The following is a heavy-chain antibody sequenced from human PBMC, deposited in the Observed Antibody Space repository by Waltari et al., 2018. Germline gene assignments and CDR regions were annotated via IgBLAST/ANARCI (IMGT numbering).Heavy chain of an antibody. V-gene: IGHV3-48*03. J-gene: IGHJ3*02. CDR1: GFPCRWFE. CDR3: AREGCSGGSCIDAFDI. CDR2: ISSSGSTI. D-gene: IGHD2-15*01. Sequence: EVQLVESGGGLVQPGGSLRLSCDASGFPCRWFESDWVLLGPGKGLVWVSYISSSGSTIYYADSVKGRFTISRDNAKNSLYLQMNSLRAEDTAVYYCAREGCSGGSCIDAFDIWGQGTMVTVSS.